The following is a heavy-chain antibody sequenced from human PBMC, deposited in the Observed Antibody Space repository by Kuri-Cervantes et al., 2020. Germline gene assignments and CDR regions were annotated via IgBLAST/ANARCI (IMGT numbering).Heavy chain of an antibody. Sequence: GGSLRLSCAASGFTFDDYAMHWVRQAPGKGLEWVSGISWNSGSIGYADSVKGRFTISRDNAKNSLYLQMNSLRAEDTALYYCAKDRRGGSGGSCIDYWGQGTLVTVSS. CDR3: AKDRRGGSGGSCIDY. J-gene: IGHJ4*02. D-gene: IGHD2-15*01. V-gene: IGHV3-9*01. CDR2: ISWNSGSI. CDR1: GFTFDDYA.